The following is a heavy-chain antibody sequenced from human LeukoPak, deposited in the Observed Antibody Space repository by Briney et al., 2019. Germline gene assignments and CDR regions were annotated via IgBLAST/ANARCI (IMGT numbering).Heavy chain of an antibody. CDR1: GFSFSSYA. V-gene: IGHV3-23*01. Sequence: GGSLRLSCAASGFSFSSYAMSWVRQAPGKGLEWVSAISGSGGSTYYADSVKGRFTISRDNAKNSLYLQMNSLRAEDTAVYYCARLYKEMATVPFDYWGQGTLVTVSS. CDR3: ARLYKEMATVPFDY. J-gene: IGHJ4*02. CDR2: ISGSGGST. D-gene: IGHD5-24*01.